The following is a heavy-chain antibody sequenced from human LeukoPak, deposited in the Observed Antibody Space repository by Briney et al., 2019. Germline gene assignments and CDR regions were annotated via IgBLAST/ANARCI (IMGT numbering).Heavy chain of an antibody. CDR3: AKTGDSSGYYYAPEH. CDR1: GFTFSSYG. J-gene: IGHJ1*01. Sequence: GRSLRLSCAASGFTFSSYGMHWVRQAPGKGLEWVAVISYDGSNKYYADSVKGRFTISRDNSKNTLYLQMNSLRAEDTAVYYCAKTGDSSGYYYAPEHWGQGTLVTVSS. D-gene: IGHD3-22*01. CDR2: ISYDGSNK. V-gene: IGHV3-30*18.